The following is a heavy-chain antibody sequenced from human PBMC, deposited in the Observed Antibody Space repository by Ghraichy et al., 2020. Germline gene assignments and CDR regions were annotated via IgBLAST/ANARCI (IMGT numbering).Heavy chain of an antibody. D-gene: IGHD3-9*01. CDR3: ARDGDDILTWNYYYYMDV. CDR1: GFTFSSYS. Sequence: GESLNISCAASGFTFSSYSMNWVRQAPGKGLEWVSSISSSSSYIYYADSVKGRFTISRDNAKNSLYLQMNSLRAEDTAVYYCARDGDDILTWNYYYYMDVWGKGTTVTVSS. J-gene: IGHJ6*03. V-gene: IGHV3-21*01. CDR2: ISSSSSYI.